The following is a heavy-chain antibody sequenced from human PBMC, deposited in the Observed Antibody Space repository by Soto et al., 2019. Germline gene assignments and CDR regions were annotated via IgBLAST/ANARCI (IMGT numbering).Heavy chain of an antibody. Sequence: EVQLLDSGGGLVQPGGSLRLSCAASGFTFNNYAMTWVRQAPGKGLEWVSAISGGGDTTSYADSLKGRFTVSRAGSKNTLYLQMSSLRAEDTALYYCAKGRGGSGSLTPRVDFWGQGTLVTVSS. V-gene: IGHV3-23*01. D-gene: IGHD3-10*01. J-gene: IGHJ4*02. CDR1: GFTFNNYA. CDR3: AKGRGGSGSLTPRVDF. CDR2: ISGGGDTT.